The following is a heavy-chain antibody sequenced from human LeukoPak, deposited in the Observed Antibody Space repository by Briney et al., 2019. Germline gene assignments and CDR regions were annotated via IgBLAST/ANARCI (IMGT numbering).Heavy chain of an antibody. D-gene: IGHD6-13*01. Sequence: GGSLRLSCAASGFTFSSYAMRWVRQAPGKGLEWLSAISGSGGSRYYAGSLKGRFTISRDNSKSTLYLQMNSLSAEDTAVYYCAKSSPIAAAGEVSDFWGQGTLVTVSS. J-gene: IGHJ4*02. CDR1: GFTFSSYA. CDR3: AKSSPIAAAGEVSDF. V-gene: IGHV3-23*01. CDR2: ISGSGGSR.